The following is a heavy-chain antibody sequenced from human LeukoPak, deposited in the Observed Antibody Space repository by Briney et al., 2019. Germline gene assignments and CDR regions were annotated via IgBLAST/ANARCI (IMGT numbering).Heavy chain of an antibody. D-gene: IGHD6-13*01. CDR1: GGSISSSSYY. V-gene: IGHV4-39*01. J-gene: IGHJ5*02. CDR2: IYYSGST. Sequence: PSETLCLTCTVSGGSISSSSYYWGWIRQPPGKGLEWIGSIYYSGSTYYNPSLKSRVTISVDTSKKQLSLKLSSVTASDTAVYYCARQGSSSRFDPWGQGTLVTVSS. CDR3: ARQGSSSRFDP.